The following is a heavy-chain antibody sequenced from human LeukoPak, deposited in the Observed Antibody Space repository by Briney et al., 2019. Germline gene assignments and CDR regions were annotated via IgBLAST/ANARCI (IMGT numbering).Heavy chain of an antibody. D-gene: IGHD6-19*01. CDR3: ARQRHSSGRRFDY. V-gene: IGHV4-59*01. Sequence: PSETLSLTCTVSRGSITPYYWTWIRQPRGKGLEWIGYIYYSGSTKYNPSLESRVSISIDTSKNQFSLTLNSVTAADTAIYYCARQRHSSGRRFDYWGQGTLVAVSS. CDR1: RGSITPYY. J-gene: IGHJ4*02. CDR2: IYYSGST.